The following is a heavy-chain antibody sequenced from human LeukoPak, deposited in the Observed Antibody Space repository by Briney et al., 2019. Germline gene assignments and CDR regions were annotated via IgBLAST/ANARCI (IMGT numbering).Heavy chain of an antibody. Sequence: GRSLRLSCSASGFTFDDYAMHWVRQAPGKGLEWVSGISWNSGTMVYADSVKGRFTISRDNTKNSLYLQMNSLRVEDMALYYCAKGLGSIFGVGGLTRPFHIWGQGTMVTVSS. CDR3: AKGLGSIFGVGGLTRPFHI. CDR1: GFTFDDYA. CDR2: ISWNSGTM. D-gene: IGHD3-3*01. V-gene: IGHV3-9*03. J-gene: IGHJ3*02.